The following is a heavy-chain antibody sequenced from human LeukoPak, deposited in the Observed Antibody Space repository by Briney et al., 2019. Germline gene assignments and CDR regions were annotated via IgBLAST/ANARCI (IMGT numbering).Heavy chain of an antibody. J-gene: IGHJ3*02. CDR3: ARDRGDFWSGYYNPDAFDI. CDR2: ISYDGSNK. CDR1: GFTFSSYG. D-gene: IGHD3-3*01. V-gene: IGHV3-30*03. Sequence: GGSLRLSCAASGFTFSSYGMSWVRQAPGKGLEWVAVISYDGSNKYYADSVKGRFTISRDNSKNTLYLQMNSLRAEDTAVYYCARDRGDFWSGYYNPDAFDIWGQGTMVTVSS.